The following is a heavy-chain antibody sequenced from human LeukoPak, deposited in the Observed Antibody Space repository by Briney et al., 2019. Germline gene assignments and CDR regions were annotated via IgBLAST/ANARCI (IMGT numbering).Heavy chain of an antibody. D-gene: IGHD6-19*01. CDR3: VRQVHAHTSGWF. V-gene: IGHV3-48*04. J-gene: IGHJ4*02. CDR2: IRSSSEII. Sequence: PGGSLRLSCAGSGFIFSEYAMNWVRQAPGEGLEWVSYIRSSSEIIYYADSVKGRFTISRDNAKNVLYLQMSSLRVEDTALYYCVRQVHAHTSGWFWGRGILVTVSS. CDR1: GFIFSEYA.